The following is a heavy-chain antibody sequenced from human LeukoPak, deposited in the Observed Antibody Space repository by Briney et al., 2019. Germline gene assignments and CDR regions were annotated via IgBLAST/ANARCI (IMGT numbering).Heavy chain of an antibody. CDR1: GGTFSSYA. Sequence: ASVKVSCKASGGTFSSYAISWVRQVPGQGLEWMGRIIPILGIANYAQKFQGRVTITADKSTSTAYMELSSLRSEDTAVYYCARSYSSGSKFDYWGQGTLVTVSS. J-gene: IGHJ4*02. V-gene: IGHV1-69*04. CDR2: IIPILGIA. CDR3: ARSYSSGSKFDY. D-gene: IGHD6-19*01.